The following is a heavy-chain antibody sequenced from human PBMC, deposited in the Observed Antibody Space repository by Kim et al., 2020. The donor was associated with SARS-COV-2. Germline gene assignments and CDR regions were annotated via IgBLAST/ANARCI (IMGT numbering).Heavy chain of an antibody. CDR1: GFNFSNYV. J-gene: IGHJ3*02. CDR3: AKESDAFDI. Sequence: GGSLRLSCVASGFNFSNYVMHWVRQAPGKGLEWVAVTSYDERNKYYADSVKGRFTISRDNSKNVLYLQMNSVRGEDTAVYYCAKESDAFDIWGQGTMVTV. CDR2: TSYDERNK. V-gene: IGHV3-30*18.